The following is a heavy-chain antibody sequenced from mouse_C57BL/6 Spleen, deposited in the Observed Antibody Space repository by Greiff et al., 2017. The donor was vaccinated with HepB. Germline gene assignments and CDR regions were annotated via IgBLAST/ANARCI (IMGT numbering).Heavy chain of an antibody. J-gene: IGHJ2*01. CDR3: ARRLITTVVAYYFDY. D-gene: IGHD1-1*01. CDR1: GYTFTSYG. V-gene: IGHV1-81*01. CDR2: INPRSGNT. Sequence: VQLQQSGAELARPGASVKLSCKASGYTFTSYGISWVKQRTGQGLEWIGEINPRSGNTYYNEKFKGKATLTADKSSSTAYMELSSLTSEDSAVYFCARRLITTVVAYYFDYWGQGTTRTVSS.